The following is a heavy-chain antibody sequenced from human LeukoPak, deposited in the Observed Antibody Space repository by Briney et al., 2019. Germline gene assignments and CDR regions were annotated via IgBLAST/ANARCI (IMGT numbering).Heavy chain of an antibody. D-gene: IGHD2-15*01. CDR1: GGSISSHY. Sequence: SETLSLTCTVSGGSISSHYWSWIRQPPGKGLEWIGYIYYSGSTNYNPSLKSRVTISVDTSKNQFSLKLSSVTAADTAVYYCARLGLYCSGGSCYSQTNFGYWGQGTLVTVSS. CDR2: IYYSGST. V-gene: IGHV4-59*11. J-gene: IGHJ4*02. CDR3: ARLGLYCSGGSCYSQTNFGY.